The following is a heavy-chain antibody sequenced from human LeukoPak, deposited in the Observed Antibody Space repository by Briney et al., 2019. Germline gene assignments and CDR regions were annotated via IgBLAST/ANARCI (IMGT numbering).Heavy chain of an antibody. J-gene: IGHJ4*02. D-gene: IGHD1-1*01. CDR1: GGSISSYY. Sequence: ETLSLTCTVSGGSISSYYWSWIRQPAGKGLEWVANIKQDGSHIYYVDSLKGRFTISRDNAKNSLYLQMNSLRAEDTAFYYCAKDTTSYLIDYWGQGTLVTVSS. CDR3: AKDTTSYLIDY. V-gene: IGHV3-7*03. CDR2: IKQDGSHI.